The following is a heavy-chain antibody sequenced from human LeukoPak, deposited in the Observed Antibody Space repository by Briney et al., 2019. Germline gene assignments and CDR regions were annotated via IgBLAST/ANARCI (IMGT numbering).Heavy chain of an antibody. J-gene: IGHJ4*02. Sequence: PGGSLRLSCAASGFTFSSYSMNWVRQAPGEGLEWVSYISSSSSTIYYADSVKGRFTISRDNAKNSLYLQMNSLRAEDTAVYYCARAIYDFWSGDYFDYWGQGTLVTVSS. D-gene: IGHD3-3*01. V-gene: IGHV3-48*04. CDR1: GFTFSSYS. CDR3: ARAIYDFWSGDYFDY. CDR2: ISSSSSTI.